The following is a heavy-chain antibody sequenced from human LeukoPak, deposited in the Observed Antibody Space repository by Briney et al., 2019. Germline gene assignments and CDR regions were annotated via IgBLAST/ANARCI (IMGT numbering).Heavy chain of an antibody. J-gene: IGHJ3*02. CDR2: IIPILGIA. D-gene: IGHD2-15*01. V-gene: IGHV1-69*04. Sequence: SVKVSCKASGGTFSSYAISWVRQAPGQGLEWMGRIIPILGIANYAQKFQGRVTITADKSTSTAYMELSSLRSEDTAVYYCARVRTVEVAATAVAAFDIWGQGTMVTVSS. CDR1: GGTFSSYA. CDR3: ARVRTVEVAATAVAAFDI.